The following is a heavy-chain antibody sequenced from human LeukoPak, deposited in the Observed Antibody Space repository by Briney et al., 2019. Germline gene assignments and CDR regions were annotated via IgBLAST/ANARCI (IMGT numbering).Heavy chain of an antibody. J-gene: IGHJ3*02. Sequence: AGGSLRLSCAAPGFTFSSYVMSWVRQAPGKGLEWVSVISGSGGSTYYADSVKGRFTISRDNSKNTLYLQMNSQRAEDTAVYYCAKGVSAAADDAFDIWGQGTMVTVSS. D-gene: IGHD6-13*01. CDR2: ISGSGGST. CDR3: AKGVSAAADDAFDI. CDR1: GFTFSSYV. V-gene: IGHV3-23*01.